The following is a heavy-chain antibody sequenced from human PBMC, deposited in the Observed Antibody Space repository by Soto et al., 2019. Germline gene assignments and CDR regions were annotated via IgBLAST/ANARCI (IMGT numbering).Heavy chain of an antibody. V-gene: IGHV3-23*01. J-gene: IGHJ4*02. D-gene: IGHD6-6*01. CDR1: GFIFSNYA. CDR2: ISGSGSST. Sequence: GSLRLSCAASGFIFSNYAMSWVRQAPGKGLEWVSFISGSGSSTYYADSVKGRFTISRGNSKNTLYLQMNSLRAEDAAVYYCVREASSSGLHLDHWGRGTLVTVSS. CDR3: VREASSSGLHLDH.